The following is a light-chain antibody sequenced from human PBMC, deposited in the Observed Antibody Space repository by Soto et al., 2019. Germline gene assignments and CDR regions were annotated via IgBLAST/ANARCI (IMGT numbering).Light chain of an antibody. CDR3: QQHGTSPIT. Sequence: EIVFTQSPDTLSLSPGERATLSCRASQTVIHNHLAWHQQKPGQTPRLLVYGASSRATGIPDRFSGSGSGTGFTLTIGRLEPEDFAVYYCQQHGTSPITFGQGTRLEIK. V-gene: IGKV3-20*01. J-gene: IGKJ5*01. CDR2: GAS. CDR1: QTVIHNH.